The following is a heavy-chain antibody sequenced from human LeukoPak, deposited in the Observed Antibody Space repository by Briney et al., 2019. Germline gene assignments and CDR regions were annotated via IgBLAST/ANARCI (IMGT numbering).Heavy chain of an antibody. Sequence: GASVKVSCKASGGTFSSYAINWVRQAPGQGLEWMGGIIPIFGTANYAQKFQERVTITRDMSTSTDYMELRSLRSDDTAVYYCARDRVMITFGGVRAFDIWGQGTMVTVSS. CDR1: GGTFSSYA. J-gene: IGHJ3*02. V-gene: IGHV1-69*05. D-gene: IGHD3-16*01. CDR2: IIPIFGTA. CDR3: ARDRVMITFGGVRAFDI.